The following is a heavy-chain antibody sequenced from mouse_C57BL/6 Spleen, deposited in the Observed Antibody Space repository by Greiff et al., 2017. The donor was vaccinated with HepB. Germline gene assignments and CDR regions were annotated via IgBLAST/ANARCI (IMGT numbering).Heavy chain of an antibody. CDR2: INPSSGYT. CDR1: GYTFTSYW. V-gene: IGHV1-7*01. J-gene: IGHJ1*03. Sequence: VQLVESGAELAKPGASVKLSCKASGYTFTSYWMHWVKQRPGQGLEWIGYINPSSGYTKYNQKFKDKATLTADKSSSTAYMQLSSLTYEDSAVYYCARMGTTVVATSRYWYFDVWGTGTTVTVSS. CDR3: ARMGTTVVATSRYWYFDV. D-gene: IGHD1-1*01.